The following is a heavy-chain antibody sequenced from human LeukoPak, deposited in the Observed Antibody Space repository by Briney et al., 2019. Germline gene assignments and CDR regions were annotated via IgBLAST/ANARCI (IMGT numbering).Heavy chain of an antibody. Sequence: HPSETLSLTCTVSGGSISSTSYFWGWIRQPPGKGLEWIGHLSYIGSTYYKSSLKSRVTISVDTSKNQFSLKLSSVTAADTAVYYCARDTPPYSRSRYFDYWGQGTLVTVSS. CDR2: LSYIGST. V-gene: IGHV4-39*07. CDR3: ARDTPPYSRSRYFDY. D-gene: IGHD6-13*01. CDR1: GGSISSTSYF. J-gene: IGHJ4*02.